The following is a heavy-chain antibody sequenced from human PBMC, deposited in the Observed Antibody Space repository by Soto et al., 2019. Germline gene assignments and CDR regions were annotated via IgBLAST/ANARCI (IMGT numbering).Heavy chain of an antibody. CDR1: GFPFSSYF. CDR2: TWYDGSNK. Sequence: PGGSLILSCASSGFPFSSYFMHWVRQAPGKGLEWVAVTWYDGSNKYYADSVKGRFTISRDNSKNTLYLQMNSLRAEDTAVYYCARVLRYCSGGSCYGMDVWGQGTTVTVS. J-gene: IGHJ6*02. CDR3: ARVLRYCSGGSCYGMDV. D-gene: IGHD2-15*01. V-gene: IGHV3-33*01.